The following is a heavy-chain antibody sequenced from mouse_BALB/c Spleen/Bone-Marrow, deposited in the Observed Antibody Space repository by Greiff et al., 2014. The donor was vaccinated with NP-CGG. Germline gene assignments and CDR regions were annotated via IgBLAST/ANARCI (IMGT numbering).Heavy chain of an antibody. CDR3: ARYYYGSSYFDY. CDR2: IDPANGNT. J-gene: IGHJ2*01. V-gene: IGHV14-3*02. CDR1: GFNIKDTY. Sequence: DVKLVESGAELVKPGASVKLSCTASGFNIKDTYMHWVKQRPEQGLEWIGRIDPANGNTKYDPKFQGKATITADTSSNTAYLQLSSLTSVDTAVYYCARYYYGSSYFDYWGQGTTLTVSS. D-gene: IGHD1-1*01.